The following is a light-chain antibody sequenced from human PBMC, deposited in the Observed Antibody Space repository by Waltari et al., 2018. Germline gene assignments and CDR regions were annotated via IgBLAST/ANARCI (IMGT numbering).Light chain of an antibody. J-gene: IGLJ3*02. V-gene: IGLV2-8*01. CDR3: SSYAGSNTWV. CDR1: TSHVGGSRY. Sequence: QSALTQPPSASGSPGPSVTIPCTGTTSHVGGSRYVSWDQHHPGKAPKFMIYEVSKRPSGVPDRFSGSKSGNTASLTVSGLQAEDEADYYCSSYAGSNTWVFGGGTKLTVL. CDR2: EVS.